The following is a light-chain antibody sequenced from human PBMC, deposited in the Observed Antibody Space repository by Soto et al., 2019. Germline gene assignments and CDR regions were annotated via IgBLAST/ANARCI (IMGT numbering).Light chain of an antibody. CDR3: RSYAGSKVVV. J-gene: IGLJ2*01. Sequence: QSALTQPPSASGSPGQSVTISCTGTSSDVGGYNYVSWYQQYSGKAPKVMIYEVSKQPSGVPDRFSGSKSGNTASLTVSRLQAEYEADCYCRSYAGSKVVVFGGGTQLTVL. V-gene: IGLV2-8*01. CDR1: SSDVGGYNY. CDR2: EVS.